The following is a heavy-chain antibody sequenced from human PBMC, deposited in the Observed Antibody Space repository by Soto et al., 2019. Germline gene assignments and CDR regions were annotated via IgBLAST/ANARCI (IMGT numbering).Heavy chain of an antibody. Sequence: GGSLRLSCAASGFTFSSYSMNWVRQAPGKGLEWVSSISSSSSYIYYADSVKGRFTISRDNAKNSLYLQMNSLRAEDTAVYYCASEGGDGYNDAFDIWGQGTMVTVSS. CDR1: GFTFSSYS. D-gene: IGHD3-16*01. J-gene: IGHJ3*02. CDR2: ISSSSSYI. V-gene: IGHV3-21*01. CDR3: ASEGGDGYNDAFDI.